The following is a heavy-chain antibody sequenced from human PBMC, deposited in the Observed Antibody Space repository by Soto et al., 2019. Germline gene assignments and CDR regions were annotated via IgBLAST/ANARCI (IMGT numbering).Heavy chain of an antibody. Sequence: SETLSLTCAVSGYSISSSNWWGWIRQPPGKGLEWIGYIYYSGSTYYNPSLKSRVTMSVETSKNQFSLKLGSVTAVDTAVYYCARSTSSGWYEWWVGGAFDIWGQGTMVTVSS. V-gene: IGHV4-28*01. CDR2: IYYSGST. J-gene: IGHJ3*02. CDR3: ARSTSSGWYEWWVGGAFDI. CDR1: GYSISSSNW. D-gene: IGHD6-19*01.